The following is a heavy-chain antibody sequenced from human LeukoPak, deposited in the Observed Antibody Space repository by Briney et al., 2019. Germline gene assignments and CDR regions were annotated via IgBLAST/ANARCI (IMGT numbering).Heavy chain of an antibody. Sequence: PSETLSLTCTVSGGSISSGDYYWSWIRQPPGKGLEWIRYIYYSGSTYYNPSLKSRVTISVDTSKNQFSLKLSSVTAADTAVYYCARGLRYFDWLLSASWFDPWGQGTLVTVSS. CDR3: ARGLRYFDWLLSASWFDP. CDR1: GGSISSGDYY. J-gene: IGHJ5*02. CDR2: IYYSGST. D-gene: IGHD3-9*01. V-gene: IGHV4-30-4*01.